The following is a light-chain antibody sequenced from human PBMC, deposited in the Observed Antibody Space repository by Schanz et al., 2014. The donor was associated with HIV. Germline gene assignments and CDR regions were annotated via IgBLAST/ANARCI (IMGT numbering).Light chain of an antibody. CDR3: ATWDSALREVV. CDR1: ALNVGDNS. V-gene: IGLV1-51*01. CDR2: ANY. Sequence: QSVLTQPPSVSALPGQRVTISCSGGALNVGDNSVSWYQQFPGTAPKLLIFANYQRPSEIPDRFSGSKTGTSGTLAISGLQTGDEAAYYCATWDSALREVVFGGGTKLTVL. J-gene: IGLJ2*01.